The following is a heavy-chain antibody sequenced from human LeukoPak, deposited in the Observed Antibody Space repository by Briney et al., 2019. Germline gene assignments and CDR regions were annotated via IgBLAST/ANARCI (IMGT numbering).Heavy chain of an antibody. D-gene: IGHD3-3*01. J-gene: IGHJ4*02. CDR2: ISYDGSNK. V-gene: IGHV3-30*18. Sequence: GRSLRLSCAASGFTFSSYGMHWVRQAPGKGLEWVAVISYDGSNKYYADSVKGRFTISRDNSKNTLYLQMNGLKAEDTAAYYCAKDSYDFWSGYPIDYWGQGTLVTVSS. CDR3: AKDSYDFWSGYPIDY. CDR1: GFTFSSYG.